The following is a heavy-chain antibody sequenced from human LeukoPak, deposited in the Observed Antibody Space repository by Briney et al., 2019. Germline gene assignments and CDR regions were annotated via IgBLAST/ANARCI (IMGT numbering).Heavy chain of an antibody. CDR3: ARDNGGYDGIDY. D-gene: IGHD5-12*01. CDR2: IYYSGST. Sequence: SETLSLTCTVSGGSISSGDYYWDWIRQPPGKGLEWIGYIYYSGSTYYSPSLKSRVTISVDTSKNQLSLKLSSVTAADTAVYYCARDNGGYDGIDYWGQGTLVTVSS. J-gene: IGHJ4*02. V-gene: IGHV4-30-4*01. CDR1: GGSISSGDYY.